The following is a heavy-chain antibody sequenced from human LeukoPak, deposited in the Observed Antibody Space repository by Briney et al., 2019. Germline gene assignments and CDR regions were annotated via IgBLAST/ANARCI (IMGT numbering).Heavy chain of an antibody. CDR2: IRYDGSNK. Sequence: GGSLRLSCAASGFTFSSYWMHWVRQAPGKGLEWVAFIRYDGSNKYYADSVKGRFTISRDNSKNTLYLQMNSLRAEDTAVYYCVRRSGYDNYYYYYYMDVWGKGTTVTVSS. CDR3: VRRSGYDNYYYYYYMDV. J-gene: IGHJ6*03. CDR1: GFTFSSYW. V-gene: IGHV3-33*08. D-gene: IGHD5-12*01.